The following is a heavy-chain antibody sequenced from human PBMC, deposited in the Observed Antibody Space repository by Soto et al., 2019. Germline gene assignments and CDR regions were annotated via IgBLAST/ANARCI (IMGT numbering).Heavy chain of an antibody. CDR2: LNTGNGNT. CDR3: ASRITAQEDYYYCVDC. Sequence: QVQLVQSGAEVEKPRASVKVSCEASAYSFTSYAIHWVRKAPGQRLEWMGWLNTGNGNTKYSHKFQGRLTITGDTSGNTAYMEPSSRKYKDTAVYCGASRITAQEDYYYCVDCWGKGTRVTVSS. D-gene: IGHD1-20*01. V-gene: IGHV1-3*04. CDR1: AYSFTSYA. J-gene: IGHJ6*03.